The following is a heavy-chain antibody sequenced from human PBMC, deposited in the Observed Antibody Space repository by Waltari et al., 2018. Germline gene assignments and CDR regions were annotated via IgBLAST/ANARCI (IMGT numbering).Heavy chain of an antibody. Sequence: EVQLVESGGDLVQPGGSLTLSCVASGLSFSNYWMTWVGQAPGGGVGWVASVGQNGRERYHLNSVKGRFTISRDNAKNSLYLQMNSLRADDTAVYYCARDRYRLFDYWGQGTLVTVSS. CDR2: VGQNGRER. V-gene: IGHV3-7*01. CDR3: ARDRYRLFDY. D-gene: IGHD5-18*01. J-gene: IGHJ4*02. CDR1: GLSFSNYW.